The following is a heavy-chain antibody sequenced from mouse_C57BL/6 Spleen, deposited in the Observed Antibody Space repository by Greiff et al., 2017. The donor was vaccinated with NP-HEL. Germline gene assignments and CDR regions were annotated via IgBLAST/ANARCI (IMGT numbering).Heavy chain of an antibody. V-gene: IGHV1-61*01. CDR1: GYTFTSYW. J-gene: IGHJ2*01. D-gene: IGHD4-1*01. CDR3: ARGANWDDYFDY. Sequence: QVQLQQPGAELVRPGSSVKLSCKASGYTFTSYWMDWVKQRPGQGLEWIGNIDPSDSETHYNQKFKDKATLTVDKSSSTAYMQLSSLTSEDSAVYYCARGANWDDYFDYWGQGTTLTVSS. CDR2: IDPSDSET.